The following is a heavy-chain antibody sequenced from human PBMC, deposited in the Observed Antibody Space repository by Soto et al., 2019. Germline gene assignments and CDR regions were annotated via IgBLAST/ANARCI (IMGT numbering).Heavy chain of an antibody. Sequence: SETLSLTCTVSGGSISSYYWSWIRQPPGKGLEWIGYIYYSGSTNYNPSLKSRVTISVDTSKNQFSLKLSSVTAADTAVYYCARAQGSGSSSPHPLDYWGQGTLVTVSS. D-gene: IGHD1-26*01. J-gene: IGHJ4*02. CDR1: GGSISSYY. CDR2: IYYSGST. V-gene: IGHV4-59*01. CDR3: ARAQGSGSSSPHPLDY.